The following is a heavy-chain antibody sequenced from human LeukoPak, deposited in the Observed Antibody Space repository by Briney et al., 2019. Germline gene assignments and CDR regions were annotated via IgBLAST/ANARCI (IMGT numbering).Heavy chain of an antibody. CDR2: INPNSGGT. J-gene: IGHJ6*04. V-gene: IGHV1-2*04. CDR1: GYTFTGYY. CDR3: ARAYSSGWYYYGMDV. D-gene: IGHD6-19*01. Sequence: ASVKVSCKASGYTFTGYYMRWVRQAPGQGLEWMGWINPNSGGTNYAQKFQGWVTMTRDTSISTAYMELSRLRSDDTAVYYCARAYSSGWYYYGMDVWGKGTTVTVSS.